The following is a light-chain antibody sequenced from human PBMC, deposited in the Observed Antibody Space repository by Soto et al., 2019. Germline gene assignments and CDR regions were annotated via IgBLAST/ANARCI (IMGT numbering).Light chain of an antibody. CDR3: CSYVGSYTYV. J-gene: IGLJ1*01. Sequence: QSALTQPRSVSGSPGQSVTISCTGTTSDVGGYNYVSWYQQHPGKAPKLMIYEVNKWPSGGPDRFSGSKSGNTASRTISGLQAEDEADYYCCSYVGSYTYVFGSGTKVTVL. V-gene: IGLV2-11*01. CDR1: TSDVGGYNY. CDR2: EVN.